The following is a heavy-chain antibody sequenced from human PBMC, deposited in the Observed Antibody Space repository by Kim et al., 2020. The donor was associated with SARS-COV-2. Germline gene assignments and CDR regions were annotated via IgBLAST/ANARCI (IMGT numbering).Heavy chain of an antibody. CDR3: AMWTTLAFDI. CDR2: IYYSGST. CDR1: GGSISSSSYY. V-gene: IGHV4-39*01. D-gene: IGHD4-17*01. J-gene: IGHJ3*02. Sequence: SETLSLTCTVSGGSISSSSYYWGWIRQPPGKGLEWIGSIYYSGSTYYNPSLKSRVTISVDTSKNQFSLKLSSVTAADTAVYYCAMWTTLAFDIWGQGTMVTVSS.